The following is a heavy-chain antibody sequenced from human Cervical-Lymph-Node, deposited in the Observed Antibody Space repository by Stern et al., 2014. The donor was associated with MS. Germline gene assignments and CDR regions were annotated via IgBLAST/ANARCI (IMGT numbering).Heavy chain of an antibody. CDR2: FYHGGST. CDR1: GVSITSSNW. Sequence: VQLLESGPGLVKPSGTLSLTCAVSGVSITSSNWWSWVRQSPGMGLEWMGDFYHGGSTIYNPSLENRLSMSVDKSQNQFSLKLTSVTAADTAVYFCARVPTAGESFWDFADWGRGTLVTVSS. CDR3: ARVPTAGESFWDFAD. V-gene: IGHV4-4*02. J-gene: IGHJ4*02. D-gene: IGHD3-10*01.